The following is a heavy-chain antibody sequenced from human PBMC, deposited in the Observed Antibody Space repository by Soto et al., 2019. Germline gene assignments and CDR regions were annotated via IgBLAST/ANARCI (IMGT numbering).Heavy chain of an antibody. V-gene: IGHV4-34*01. Sequence: SETLSLTCAVYGGSFSSYYWSWIRQPPGKGLEWIGEINHGGSTNYNPSLKTRVTISVDTSKNQFSLKLSSVTAADTAVYHCARGDLKADYWGQGTLVTVSS. CDR1: GGSFSSYY. J-gene: IGHJ4*02. CDR2: INHGGST. CDR3: ARGDLKADY.